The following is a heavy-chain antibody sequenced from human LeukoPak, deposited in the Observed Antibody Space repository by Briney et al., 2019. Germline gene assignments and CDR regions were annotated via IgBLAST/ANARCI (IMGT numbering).Heavy chain of an antibody. Sequence: PSETLSLTCTVSVGSISSGGYLGSWIRQPPGKGLEWIGYIYHSGSTYYNPSLKSRVTISVDRSKNQFSLKLSSVTAADKAVYYCARDRGIAAHWFDPWGQGTLVTVSS. CDR3: ARDRGIAAHWFDP. D-gene: IGHD6-6*01. CDR2: IYHSGST. CDR1: VGSISSGGYL. V-gene: IGHV4-30-2*01. J-gene: IGHJ5*02.